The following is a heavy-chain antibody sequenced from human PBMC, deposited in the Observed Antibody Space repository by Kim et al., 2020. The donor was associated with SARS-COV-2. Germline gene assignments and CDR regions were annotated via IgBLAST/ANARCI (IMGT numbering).Heavy chain of an antibody. V-gene: IGHV4-39*02. Sequence: SETLSLTCTVSGRSISSVGYYWAWIRQAPGKGLEWIGSISHSGSTNYTPSLKSRVTISADTSKNQVSLQLTSVTAADTAVYYCAREAVSGWHHFDPWGQG. CDR3: AREAVSGWHHFDP. J-gene: IGHJ5*02. D-gene: IGHD6-19*01. CDR2: ISHSGST. CDR1: GRSISSVGYY.